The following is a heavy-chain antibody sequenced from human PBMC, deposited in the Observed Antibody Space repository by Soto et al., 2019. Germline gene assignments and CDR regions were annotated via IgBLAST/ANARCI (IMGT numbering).Heavy chain of an antibody. CDR1: GFSLSTSGVG. V-gene: IGHV2-5*02. CDR2: IYLDDDK. CDR3: AHSREYYDSSGYYLPGAEYFQH. Sequence: QITLKESGPTLVKPTQTLTLTCTFSGFSLSTSGVGVGWIRQPPGKALEWLALIYLDDDKRYSPSLKSRLTITKDTSQNQVVLTMTNMDHVDTATYYCAHSREYYDSSGYYLPGAEYFQHWGQGTLVTVSS. J-gene: IGHJ1*01. D-gene: IGHD3-22*01.